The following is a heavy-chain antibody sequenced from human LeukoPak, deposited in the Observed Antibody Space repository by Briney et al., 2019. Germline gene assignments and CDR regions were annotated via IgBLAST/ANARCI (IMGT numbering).Heavy chain of an antibody. CDR3: ARDPKPEYGMDV. Sequence: ASVKVSCKASGYTFTGYYMHWVRQAPGQGLEWMGWINPNSGGTNYAQKFQGRVTMTRDTSISKAYMELSRLRSDDTAVYYCARDPKPEYGMDVWGQGTTVTVSS. J-gene: IGHJ6*02. V-gene: IGHV1-2*02. CDR1: GYTFTGYY. CDR2: INPNSGGT.